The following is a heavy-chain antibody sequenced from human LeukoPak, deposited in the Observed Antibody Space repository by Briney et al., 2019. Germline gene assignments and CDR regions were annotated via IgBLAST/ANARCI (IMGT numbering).Heavy chain of an antibody. J-gene: IGHJ5*02. V-gene: IGHV6-1*01. CDR1: GDSVSSNSAA. CDR2: TYYRSKWYN. D-gene: IGHD6-19*01. Sequence: SQTLSLTCAISGDSVSSNSAAWNWIRQSPSRGLEWLGRTYYRSKWYNDYAVSVKSRITINPDTSKNQFSLQLNSVTPEDTAVYYCARDKLQTGQWLAAREDWFDPWGQGTLVTVSS. CDR3: ARDKLQTGQWLAAREDWFDP.